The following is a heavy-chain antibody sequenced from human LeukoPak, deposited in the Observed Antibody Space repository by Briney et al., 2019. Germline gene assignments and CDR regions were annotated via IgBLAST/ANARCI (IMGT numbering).Heavy chain of an antibody. V-gene: IGHV4-34*01. CDR3: ARYFVRVRPGFWSGYLSDNWFDP. CDR2: INHSGST. D-gene: IGHD3-3*01. J-gene: IGHJ5*02. CDR1: GVSFSGYY. Sequence: PSETLSLTCAVYGVSFSGYYWSWIRQPPGKGLEWIGEINHSGSTNYNPSLKSRVTISVDTSKNQFSLKLSSVTAADTAVYYCARYFVRVRPGFWSGYLSDNWFDPWGQGTLVTVSS.